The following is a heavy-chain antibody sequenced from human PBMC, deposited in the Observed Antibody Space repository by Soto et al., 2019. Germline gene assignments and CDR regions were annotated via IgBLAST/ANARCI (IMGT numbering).Heavy chain of an antibody. CDR1: GGSISSYY. CDR2: IYSNGRA. CDR3: TSGVNWNDVSDY. J-gene: IGHJ4*02. Sequence: SETLSLTCTVSGGSISSYYWTWIRQPPGKGLEWIGYIYSNGRANYNPSLKSRVTISVDTSKNQFSLKLRSVTAADTAVYYCTSGVNWNDVSDYWGQGTLVTVSS. D-gene: IGHD1-1*01. V-gene: IGHV4-59*01.